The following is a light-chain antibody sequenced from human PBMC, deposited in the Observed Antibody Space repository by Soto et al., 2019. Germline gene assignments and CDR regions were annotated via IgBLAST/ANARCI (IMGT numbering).Light chain of an antibody. Sequence: QSALTQPPSASGSPGQSVTISCTGTSSDVGGYAYVSWYQQHPGKAPKAMIYEVNKRPSGAPDRFSGSKSGNTASLTVSGLQAEDEADYYCSSYGGRNNLLFGGGTKLTVL. V-gene: IGLV2-8*01. CDR2: EVN. J-gene: IGLJ3*02. CDR3: SSYGGRNNLL. CDR1: SSDVGGYAY.